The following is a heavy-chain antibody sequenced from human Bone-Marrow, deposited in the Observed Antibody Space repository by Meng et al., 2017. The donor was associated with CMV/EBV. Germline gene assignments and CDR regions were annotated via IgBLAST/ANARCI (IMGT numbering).Heavy chain of an antibody. CDR2: INHSGGT. V-gene: IGHV4-34*01. CDR1: GGSFSGYY. J-gene: IGHJ4*02. D-gene: IGHD3-3*01. CDR3: ARALYDFWSGYFL. Sequence: CTVYGGSFSGYYWSWIRQPPGKGLEWIGEINHSGGTNYNASLKSRVTISVDTSKNQFSLKVSSVTTADTAVYYCARALYDFWSGYFLWGQGTLVTVSS.